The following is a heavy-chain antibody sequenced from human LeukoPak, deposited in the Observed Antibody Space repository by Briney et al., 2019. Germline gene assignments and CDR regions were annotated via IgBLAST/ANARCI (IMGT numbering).Heavy chain of an antibody. J-gene: IGHJ2*01. V-gene: IGHV6-1*01. CDR2: TYYRSKWYN. D-gene: IGHD5-18*01. Sequence: SQTLSLTCAISGDSVSSNSVTWNWIRQAPWRGLEWLGRTYYRSKWYNDYAVSVKSRITINPDTSKNQFSLQLNSVTPEDTAVYYCTRAGSYGYYWYFDLWGRGTLVTVSS. CDR3: TRAGSYGYYWYFDL. CDR1: GDSVSSNSVT.